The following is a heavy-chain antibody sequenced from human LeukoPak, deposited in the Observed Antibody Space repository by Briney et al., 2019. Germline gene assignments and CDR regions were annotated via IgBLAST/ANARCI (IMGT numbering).Heavy chain of an antibody. CDR3: ITDSDGSGYYEPNY. D-gene: IGHD3-22*01. Sequence: PGGSLRLSCAASGFTFSSYSMNWVRQAPGKGLEWVGRIKSQTDGGTTDYAAPVKGRFTISRDDSKNTLYLQMNSLKTEDTAVYYCITDSDGSGYYEPNYWGQGTLVTVSS. J-gene: IGHJ4*02. V-gene: IGHV3-15*01. CDR1: GFTFSSYS. CDR2: IKSQTDGGTT.